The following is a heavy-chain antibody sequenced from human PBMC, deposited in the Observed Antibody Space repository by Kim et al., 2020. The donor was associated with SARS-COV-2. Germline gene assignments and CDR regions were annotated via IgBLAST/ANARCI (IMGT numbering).Heavy chain of an antibody. CDR3: ARDPIAAAGSPPRDY. Sequence: QKFQGRVTITADESTSTAYMELSSLRSEDTAVYYCARDPIAAAGSPPRDYWGHGTLVTVSS. V-gene: IGHV1-69*01. D-gene: IGHD6-13*01. J-gene: IGHJ4*01.